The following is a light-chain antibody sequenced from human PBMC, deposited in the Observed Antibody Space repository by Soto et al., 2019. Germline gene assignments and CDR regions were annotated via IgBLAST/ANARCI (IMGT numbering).Light chain of an antibody. CDR3: CSYAGPYILV. CDR2: DVD. V-gene: IGLV2-11*01. Sequence: QSVLTQPRSVSGSPGQSVTISCTGTSSDVGAYNDVSWYQQYPGKAPKLIIYDVDTRPSGVPHHFSGSKSGNTASLTISGLQAEDEADYFCCSYAGPYILVVGGGTQLAVL. J-gene: IGLJ2*01. CDR1: SSDVGAYND.